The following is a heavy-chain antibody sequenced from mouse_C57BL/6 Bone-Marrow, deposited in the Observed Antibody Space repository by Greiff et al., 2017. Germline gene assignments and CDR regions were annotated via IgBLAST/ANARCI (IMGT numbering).Heavy chain of an antibody. CDR1: GYTFTSYW. J-gene: IGHJ2*01. CDR2: IDPSDSYT. Sequence: QVQLQQPGAELVKPGASVKLSCKASGYTFTSYWMQWEKQRPGQGLEWIGEIDPSDSYTNYNQKFKGKATLTVDTSSSTAYMQLSSLTSEDSAVYYCAREVYYYGFDYWGQGTTLTVSS. V-gene: IGHV1-50*01. CDR3: AREVYYYGFDY. D-gene: IGHD1-1*01.